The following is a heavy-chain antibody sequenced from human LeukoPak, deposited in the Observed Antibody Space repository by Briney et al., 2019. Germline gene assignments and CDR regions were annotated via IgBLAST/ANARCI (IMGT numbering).Heavy chain of an antibody. V-gene: IGHV3-20*04. D-gene: IGHD6-13*01. J-gene: IGHJ6*03. CDR2: INWNGGST. CDR1: GSTFADYG. CDR3: ARVPARSSSWLNYYYYMDV. Sequence: PGGSLRLSCAASGSTFADYGMSWVRHAPRKGLEWVSGINWNGGSTGYADSVKGRFTISRDNAKNSLYLQMNSLRAEDTAVYYCARVPARSSSWLNYYYYMDVWGKGTTVTVSS.